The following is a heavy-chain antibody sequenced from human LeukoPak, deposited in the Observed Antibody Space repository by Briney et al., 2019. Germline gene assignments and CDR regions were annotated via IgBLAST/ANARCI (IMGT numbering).Heavy chain of an antibody. CDR3: ARGLSPYCSSTSCYADRFDP. V-gene: IGHV4-34*01. J-gene: IGHJ5*02. CDR1: GGSFSGYY. CDR2: INHSGST. Sequence: SETLSLTCAVYGGSFSGYYWIWIRQPPGKGQEWIGEINHSGSTNYNPSLKSRVTISVDTSKNQFSLKLSSVTAADTAVYYCARGLSPYCSSTSCYADRFDPWGQGTLVTVSS. D-gene: IGHD2-2*01.